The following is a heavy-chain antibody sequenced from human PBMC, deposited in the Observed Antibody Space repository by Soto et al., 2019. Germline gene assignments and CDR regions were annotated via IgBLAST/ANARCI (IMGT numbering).Heavy chain of an antibody. D-gene: IGHD3-10*01. CDR1: GFTFSSYA. V-gene: IGHV3-30-3*01. CDR2: ISYDGSNK. J-gene: IGHJ4*02. Sequence: GGSLRLSCAASGFTFSSYAMHWVRQAPGKGLEWVAVISYDGSNKYYADSVKGRFTISRDNSKNTLYLQMNSLRAEDTAVYYCARDAELLLWFGWGQGTLVTVSS. CDR3: ARDAELLLWFG.